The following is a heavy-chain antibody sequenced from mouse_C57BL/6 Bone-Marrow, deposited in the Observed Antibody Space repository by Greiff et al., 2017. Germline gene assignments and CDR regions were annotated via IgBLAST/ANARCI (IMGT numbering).Heavy chain of an antibody. CDR1: GYTFTSYW. CDR3: ARRGDGYYGY. Sequence: VQLQQSGAELVKPGASVKLSCKASGYTFTSYWMQWVKQRPGQGLEWIGEIDPSDSYTNYNQKFKGKATLTVDTSSSTAYMQLSSLTSEDSAVYYCARRGDGYYGYWGQGTTLTVSS. CDR2: IDPSDSYT. V-gene: IGHV1-50*01. J-gene: IGHJ2*01. D-gene: IGHD2-3*01.